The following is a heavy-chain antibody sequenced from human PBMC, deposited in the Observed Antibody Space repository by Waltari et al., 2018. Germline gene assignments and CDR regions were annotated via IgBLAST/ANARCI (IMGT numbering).Heavy chain of an antibody. V-gene: IGHV4-38-2*01. CDR3: VRNGLGYCTSSTCYKNDD. CDR2: IYHGGDK. CDR1: GYLINSGYY. J-gene: IGHJ4*02. D-gene: IGHD2-2*01. Sequence: QVQLQESGPGLVRPSETLSLTCAVSGYLINSGYYWGWVRQTPGKGLQWIGTIYHGGDKYYNPSLASRVTMSLDTSKNQFFLKLTSVTAEDTAIYYCVRNGLGYCTSSTCYKNDDWGQGALVTVSS.